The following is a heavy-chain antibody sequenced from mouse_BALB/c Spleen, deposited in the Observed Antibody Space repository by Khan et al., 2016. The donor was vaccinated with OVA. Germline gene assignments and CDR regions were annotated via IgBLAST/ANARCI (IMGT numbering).Heavy chain of an antibody. CDR3: ARSRGNYLFDY. J-gene: IGHJ2*01. CDR1: GYTFTNYG. Sequence: QIQLVQSGPELKKPGETVKISCKASGYTFTNYGMNWVKQTPGKGLKWMGWINSYTGEPTYADDFKGRFAFSLETSASTAYLQINNLKNEDIATYFCARSRGNYLFDYWGQGTTLTVSS. D-gene: IGHD1-1*01. V-gene: IGHV9-1*02. CDR2: INSYTGEP.